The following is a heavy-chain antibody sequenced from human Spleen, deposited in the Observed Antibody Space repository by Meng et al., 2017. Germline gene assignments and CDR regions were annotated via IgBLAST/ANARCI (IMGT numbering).Heavy chain of an antibody. V-gene: IGHV1-69*05. Sequence: SVKVSCKALGGIFSNYVIGWVRQAPGQGLEWMGGINAVFGTTNYAQKFQGRVTITTDESTSTVYMELTRLTSEDTAVYYCASTSPPYYYDSSGPGYFDYWGQGTLVTVSS. CDR3: ASTSPPYYYDSSGPGYFDY. J-gene: IGHJ4*02. D-gene: IGHD3-22*01. CDR2: INAVFGTT. CDR1: GGIFSNYV.